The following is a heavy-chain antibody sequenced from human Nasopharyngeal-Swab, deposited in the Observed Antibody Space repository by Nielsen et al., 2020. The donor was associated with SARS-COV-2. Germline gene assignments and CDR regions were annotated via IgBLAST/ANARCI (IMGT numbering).Heavy chain of an antibody. CDR2: TYYRSKWYN. J-gene: IGHJ4*02. D-gene: IGHD3-10*01. CDR3: ARDSVDYYGSGSYLLDY. V-gene: IGHV6-1*01. CDR1: ADSVSSDSAA. Sequence: SQTLSLTCAISADSVSSDSAAWNWIRQSPSRGLEWLGRTYYRSKWYNDYAVSVKSRITINPDTSKNQFSLQLNSVTPEDTAVYYCARDSVDYYGSGSYLLDYWGQGTLVTVSS.